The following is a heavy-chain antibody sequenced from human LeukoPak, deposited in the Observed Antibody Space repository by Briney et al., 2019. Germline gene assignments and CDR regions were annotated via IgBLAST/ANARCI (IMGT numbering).Heavy chain of an antibody. Sequence: PGGSPRLSCAASGFTFSSYAMSWVRQAPGKGLEWVSAMSGSSGSTYYADSVKGRFTISRDNSKNTLYLQMNSLRAEDSALYYCAKVRVGTSDCFDYWGQGTLVTVSS. V-gene: IGHV3-23*01. CDR3: AKVRVGTSDCFDY. J-gene: IGHJ4*02. CDR1: GFTFSSYA. D-gene: IGHD5-12*01. CDR2: MSGSSGST.